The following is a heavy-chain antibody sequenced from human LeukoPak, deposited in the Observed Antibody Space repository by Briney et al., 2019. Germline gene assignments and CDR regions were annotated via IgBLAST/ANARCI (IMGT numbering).Heavy chain of an antibody. D-gene: IGHD3-10*01. CDR2: MNPNSGNA. V-gene: IGHV1-8*01. CDR3: ARGILSYDAFDI. CDR1: GYTFINYD. J-gene: IGHJ3*02. Sequence: ASXXVSCKASGYTFINYDINWVRQATGQGLEWMGWMNPNSGNAGYAQKFQGRVTMTRDTSITTAYMELSSLRSEDTAVYYCARGILSYDAFDIWGQGTMVTVSS.